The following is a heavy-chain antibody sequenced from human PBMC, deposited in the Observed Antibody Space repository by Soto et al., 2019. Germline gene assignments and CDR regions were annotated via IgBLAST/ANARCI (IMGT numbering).Heavy chain of an antibody. CDR2: ISAYNGNT. CDR1: GYTFTSYG. J-gene: IGHJ6*02. Sequence: ASLKVSCKASGYTFTSYGISWVRQAPGQGLEWMGWISAYNGNTNYAQKLQGRVTMTTDTSTSTAYMELRSLRSDDTAVYYCARDWGLGAWDIVESSGISYYYYYGMDVWGQGTTVTVSS. CDR3: ARDWGLGAWDIVESSGISYYYYYGMDV. V-gene: IGHV1-18*04. D-gene: IGHD2-15*01.